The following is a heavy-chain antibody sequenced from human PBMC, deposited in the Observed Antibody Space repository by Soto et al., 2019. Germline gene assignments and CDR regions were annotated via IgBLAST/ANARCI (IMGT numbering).Heavy chain of an antibody. V-gene: IGHV5-10-1*01. Sequence: PGESLKISCKGSGYSFTSYWISWVRQMPGKGLEWMGRIDPSDSYTNYSPSFQGHVTISADKSISTAYLQWSSLKASDTATYYCARGIAAVMDVWGQGTTVTVPS. J-gene: IGHJ6*02. CDR1: GYSFTSYW. D-gene: IGHD6-13*01. CDR3: ARGIAAVMDV. CDR2: IDPSDSYT.